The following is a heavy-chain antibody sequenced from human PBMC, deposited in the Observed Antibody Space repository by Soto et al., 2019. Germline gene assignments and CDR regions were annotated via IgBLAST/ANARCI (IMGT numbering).Heavy chain of an antibody. J-gene: IGHJ4*02. CDR2: ISGSGGST. CDR3: AKRLATVTTERGVDY. D-gene: IGHD4-17*01. V-gene: IGHV3-23*01. CDR1: GVTFSSYA. Sequence: EVQLLESGGGLVQPGGSLRLSCAASGVTFSSYAMSWVRQAPGKGLEWVSAISGSGGSTYYADSVKGRFTISRDNSKNTLYRQRNTQRAEDTDVYYCAKRLATVTTERGVDYWGQGTLVTVSS.